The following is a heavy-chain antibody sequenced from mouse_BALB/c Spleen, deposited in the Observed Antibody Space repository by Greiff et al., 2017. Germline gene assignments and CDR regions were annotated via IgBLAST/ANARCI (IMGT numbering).Heavy chain of an antibody. CDR3: ARGYYGNYVFDY. CDR2: ISNLAYSI. CDR1: GFTFSDYG. D-gene: IGHD2-1*01. Sequence: EVKLVESGGGLVQPGGSRKLSCAASGFTFSDYGMAWVRQAPGKGPEWVAFISNLAYSIYYADTVTGRFTISRENAKNTLYLEMSSLRSEDTAMYYCARGYYGNYVFDYWGQGTTLTVSS. J-gene: IGHJ2*01. V-gene: IGHV5-15*02.